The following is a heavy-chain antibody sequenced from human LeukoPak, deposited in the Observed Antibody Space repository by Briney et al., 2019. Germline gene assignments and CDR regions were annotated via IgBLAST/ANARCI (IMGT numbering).Heavy chain of an antibody. J-gene: IGHJ4*02. V-gene: IGHV3-23*01. CDR3: AKRGVVIRVILVGFHKEAYYFDS. D-gene: IGHD3-22*01. CDR2: ISVSGGRT. CDR1: GITLSNYG. Sequence: GGSLRLSCAVSGITLSNYGMSWVRLAPGKGLEWVAGISVSGGRTNYADSVKGRFTISRDNSKNTLYLQMNSLRAEDTAVYFCAKRGVVIRVILVGFHKEAYYFDSWGQGALVNVSS.